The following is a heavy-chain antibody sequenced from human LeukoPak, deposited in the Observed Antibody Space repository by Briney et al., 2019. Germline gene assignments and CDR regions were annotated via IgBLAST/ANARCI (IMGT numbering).Heavy chain of an antibody. D-gene: IGHD6-19*01. J-gene: IGHJ5*02. CDR3: AKEGYSSGWSQYNWFDP. Sequence: GGSLRLSCAASGFTFDDYTMHWVRQAPGKGLEWVSGISWNSGSIGYADSVKGRFTISRDNAKNSLYLQMNSLRAEDTALYYCAKEGYSSGWSQYNWFDPWGQGTLVTVSS. CDR1: GFTFDDYT. CDR2: ISWNSGSI. V-gene: IGHV3-9*01.